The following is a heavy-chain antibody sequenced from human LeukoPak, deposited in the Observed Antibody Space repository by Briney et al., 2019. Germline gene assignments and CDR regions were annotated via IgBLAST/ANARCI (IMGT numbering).Heavy chain of an antibody. J-gene: IGHJ5*02. CDR3: ARTVGDCADP. CDR1: GYDFTTYG. D-gene: IGHD2-21*01. Sequence: ASVKVSCKASGYDFTTYGFIWVRQAPGLGLEWMGWISANNGNTKFAQGFRDRVKMTTDTVTQTVYMEVRSLTSDDTAIYYCARTVGDCADPWGQGSLVTVSS. CDR2: ISANNGNT. V-gene: IGHV1-18*01.